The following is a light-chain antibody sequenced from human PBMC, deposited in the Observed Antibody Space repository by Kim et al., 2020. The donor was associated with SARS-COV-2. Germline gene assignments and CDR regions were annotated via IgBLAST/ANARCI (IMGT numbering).Light chain of an antibody. J-gene: IGLJ2*01. CDR3: QLWDSRSGAV. CDR1: NIGQKA. V-gene: IGLV3-21*01. Sequence: ARVKTAIITLRSDNIGQKAVHWYQPMPGQAPVVVIYYDDDRPSGIPERFSGSNSGNTATLTISRVEAGDEADYYCQLWDSRSGAVFGGGTQLTVL. CDR2: YDD.